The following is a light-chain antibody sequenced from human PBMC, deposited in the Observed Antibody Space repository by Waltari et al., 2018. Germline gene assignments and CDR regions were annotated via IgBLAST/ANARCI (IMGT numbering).Light chain of an antibody. Sequence: QSALTQPASVSGSLGQSITISCTGSSRDVGGYSYVPWYQQHPGKVPQLLIYEVSNRPSGVSYRFSASKSGNTASLTISGLQPEDEADYFCSSYTEWSTRVFGTGTKVTVL. CDR2: EVS. J-gene: IGLJ1*01. V-gene: IGLV2-14*01. CDR3: SSYTEWSTRV. CDR1: SRDVGGYSY.